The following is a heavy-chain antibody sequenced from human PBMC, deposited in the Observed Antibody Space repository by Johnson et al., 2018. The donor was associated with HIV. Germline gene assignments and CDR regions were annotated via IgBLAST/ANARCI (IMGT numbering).Heavy chain of an antibody. D-gene: IGHD7-27*01. V-gene: IGHV3-7*05. CDR3: ARDPTTHNSRLTGDFGAFDI. CDR2: INQDGSEK. Sequence: VQLVESGGGLVQPGGSLRLSCAASGFTFTNYWMSWVRQAPGKGLEWVANINQDGSEKYYVDSVRGRFTISRDNAKNSLYLQMNSLTAEDTALYYCARDPTTHNSRLTGDFGAFDIWGQGTMVTVSS. CDR1: GFTFTNYW. J-gene: IGHJ3*02.